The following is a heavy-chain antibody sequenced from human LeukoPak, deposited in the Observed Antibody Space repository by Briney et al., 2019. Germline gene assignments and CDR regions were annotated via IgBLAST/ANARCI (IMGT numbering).Heavy chain of an antibody. CDR1: GGSISSYY. V-gene: IGHV4-59*08. D-gene: IGHD3-22*01. Sequence: PSETLSLTCTVSGGSISSYYWSWIRQPPGKGLEWIGYIYYSGSTNYNPSLKSRVTISVDTSKNQFSLKLSSVTAADTAVYYCARHESDGVWYDSSGYYDYWGQGTLVTVSS. CDR2: IYYSGST. J-gene: IGHJ4*02. CDR3: ARHESDGVWYDSSGYYDY.